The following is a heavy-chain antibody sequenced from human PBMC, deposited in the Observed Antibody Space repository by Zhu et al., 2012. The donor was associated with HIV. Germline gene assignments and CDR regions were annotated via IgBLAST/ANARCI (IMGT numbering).Heavy chain of an antibody. CDR1: GFTFSSYA. Sequence: EVQLLESGGGLVQPGGSPRLSCAASGFTFSSYAMSWVRQAPGKGLEWVSAISGSGGSTYYADSVKGRFTISRDNSKNTLYLQMNSLRAEDTAVYYCAKQQLARTMYFDYWGQGTLVTVSS. CDR3: AKQQLARTMYFDY. CDR2: ISGSGGST. V-gene: IGHV3-23*01. D-gene: IGHD6-13*01. J-gene: IGHJ4*02.